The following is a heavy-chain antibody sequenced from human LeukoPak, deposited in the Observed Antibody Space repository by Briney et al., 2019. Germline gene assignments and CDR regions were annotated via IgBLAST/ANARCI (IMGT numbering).Heavy chain of an antibody. CDR1: GGSFSGYH. CDR3: ARHRKRSGGYFGSGHDGFDI. Sequence: SETLSLTCAVYGGSFSGYHWSWIRQPPGKGLEWIGEINHSGSTNYIPSLESRVTLSVDTSKNQFSLNLNSVTAADTAVYYCARHRKRSGGYFGSGHDGFDIWGQGTMVTVSS. J-gene: IGHJ3*02. D-gene: IGHD3-22*01. CDR2: INHSGST. V-gene: IGHV4-34*01.